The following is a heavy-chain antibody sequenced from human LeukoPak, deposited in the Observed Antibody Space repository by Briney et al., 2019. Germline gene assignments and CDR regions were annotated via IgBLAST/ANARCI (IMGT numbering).Heavy chain of an antibody. Sequence: GGSLRLSCAASGFTFSGYWMTWVRQAPGKGLEWVANIKQDGSEKYYVDSVKGRFTISRDNAKNSLYLQMNSLRAEDTAVYYCARGPGRTYCSSSSCPREYFYYYMDVWGKGTTVTVSS. J-gene: IGHJ6*03. CDR1: GFTFSGYW. D-gene: IGHD2-2*01. CDR3: ARGPGRTYCSSSSCPREYFYYYMDV. CDR2: IKQDGSEK. V-gene: IGHV3-7*01.